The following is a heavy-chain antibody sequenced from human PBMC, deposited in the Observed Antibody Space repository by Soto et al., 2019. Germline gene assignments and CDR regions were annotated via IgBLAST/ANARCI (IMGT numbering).Heavy chain of an antibody. V-gene: IGHV6-1*01. CDR1: GDSVSSNSAA. Sequence: QVQLQESGPGLVKPSQTLSLTCAISGDSVSSNSAAWNWIRLSPSRGLEWLARTYYRSRWYNDYAVSVRSRIPVNPDTSKNQFSLQLTSVTPEDTAVYYCAGTTSHQWYYMDVWGKGTPVTVSS. J-gene: IGHJ6*03. CDR3: AGTTSHQWYYMDV. CDR2: TYYRSRWYN. D-gene: IGHD1-7*01.